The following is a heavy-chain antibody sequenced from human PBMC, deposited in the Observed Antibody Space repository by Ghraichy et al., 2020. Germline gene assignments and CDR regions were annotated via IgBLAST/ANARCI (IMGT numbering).Heavy chain of an antibody. CDR1: GYKFTAFY. D-gene: IGHD6-13*01. CDR2: ININSGNT. CDR3: AREMGQQLVRYHLEH. J-gene: IGHJ4*02. V-gene: IGHV1-2*04. Sequence: ASVKVSCKASGYKFTAFYIHWVRQTPGQGLEWMGWININSGNTNYAEKFQDSVTMTRDTFLNTVYIELSDLRSDDTAIYYCAREMGQQLVRYHLEHWGQGTLLTVSS.